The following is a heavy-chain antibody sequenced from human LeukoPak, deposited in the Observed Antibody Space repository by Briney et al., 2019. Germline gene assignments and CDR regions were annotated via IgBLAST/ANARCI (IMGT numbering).Heavy chain of an antibody. Sequence: SGGSLRLSCAASGFTFSGSAMHWVRQASGKGLEWVGRIRSKANSYATAYAASVKGRFTISRDDSKNTAYLQMNSLKTEDTAVYYCTRLEAAAGYWGQRTLVTVSS. CDR2: IRSKANSYAT. CDR3: TRLEAAAGY. J-gene: IGHJ4*02. V-gene: IGHV3-73*01. CDR1: GFTFSGSA. D-gene: IGHD6-13*01.